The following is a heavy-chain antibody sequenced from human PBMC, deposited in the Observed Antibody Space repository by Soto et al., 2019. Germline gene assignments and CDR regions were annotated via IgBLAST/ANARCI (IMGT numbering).Heavy chain of an antibody. J-gene: IGHJ4*02. CDR2: ISPYNGDT. Sequence: AAVKVSCKSSGYIFTNYDSSWVRQAPGQGRDGMGWISPYNGDTNYAQKLQGRVAMTTDTSTRTAYMEVRNLTASDTAVCYCVRYCSSTSCAHYFDYWGQGTLVTVSS. D-gene: IGHD2-2*01. CDR1: GYIFTNYD. V-gene: IGHV1-18*01. CDR3: VRYCSSTSCAHYFDY.